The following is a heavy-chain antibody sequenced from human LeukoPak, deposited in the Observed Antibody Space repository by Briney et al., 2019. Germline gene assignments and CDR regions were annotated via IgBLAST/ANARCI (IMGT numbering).Heavy chain of an antibody. V-gene: IGHV1-46*01. CDR3: ARLDSSATKDWYFDL. J-gene: IGHJ2*01. CDR1: GYTFTSYY. D-gene: IGHD3-22*01. CDR2: INPSGGNT. Sequence: ASVKVSCKASGYTFTSYYMHWVRQALGQGLEWMGIINPSGGNTRYAQKFQGRVTMTRDTSTSTVYMEVSSLRSEDTAVYYCARLDSSATKDWYFDLWGRGTLVTVSS.